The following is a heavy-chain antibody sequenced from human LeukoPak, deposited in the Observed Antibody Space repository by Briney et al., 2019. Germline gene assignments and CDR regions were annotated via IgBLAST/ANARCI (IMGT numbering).Heavy chain of an antibody. D-gene: IGHD3-3*01. Sequence: GASVKVSCKASGYTFTSYGISWVRRAPGQGLEWMGWISAYNGNTNYAQKLQGRVTTTTDTSTSTAYMELRSLRSDDTAVYYCARDGKYYDFWSGYYALYYFDYWGQGTLVTVSS. CDR1: GYTFTSYG. V-gene: IGHV1-18*01. J-gene: IGHJ4*02. CDR3: ARDGKYYDFWSGYYALYYFDY. CDR2: ISAYNGNT.